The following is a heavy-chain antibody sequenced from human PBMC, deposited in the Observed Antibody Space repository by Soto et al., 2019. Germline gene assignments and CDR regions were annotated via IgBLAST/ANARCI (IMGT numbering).Heavy chain of an antibody. V-gene: IGHV7-4-1*01. CDR2: INTNTGNP. D-gene: IGHD5-12*01. CDR1: GYTFTSYA. Sequence: ASVKVSCKASGYTFTSYAMNWVRQAPGQGLEWMGWINTNTGNPTYAQGFTERFVFSVDTSVSTAYLQICSLKAEDTAVYYCARELWDDSGYGNYDDWGQGSLVTGAS. J-gene: IGHJ4*02. CDR3: ARELWDDSGYGNYDD.